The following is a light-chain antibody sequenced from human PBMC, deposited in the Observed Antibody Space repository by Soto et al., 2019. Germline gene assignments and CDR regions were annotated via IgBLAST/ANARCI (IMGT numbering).Light chain of an antibody. CDR1: QSISSS. Sequence: IVMTQSPATLSASPGERATLSCRASQSISSSLAWYQQKPGQAPRLLIYAASTRATGIPARFSGSGSGTDFFLSINSLQSEDFAVYYCQQHYNWHPVTFGQGTKVDIK. V-gene: IGKV3-15*01. CDR2: AAS. J-gene: IGKJ2*01. CDR3: QQHYNWHPVT.